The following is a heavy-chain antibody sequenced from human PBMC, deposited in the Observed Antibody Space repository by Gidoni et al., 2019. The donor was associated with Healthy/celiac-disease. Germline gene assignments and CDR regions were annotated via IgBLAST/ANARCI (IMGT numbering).Heavy chain of an antibody. CDR2: INGDGSST. D-gene: IGHD3-10*01. Sequence: EVQLVESGGGLVQPGGSLRLSCAASGFTFSSYWMHWVRQAPGKGLVWVSRINGDGSSTSYADSVKCRFTISRDNAKNTLYLQMNSLRAEDTAVYYCARASGPLYYFDYWGQGTLVTVSS. CDR1: GFTFSSYW. V-gene: IGHV3-74*01. J-gene: IGHJ4*02. CDR3: ARASGPLYYFDY.